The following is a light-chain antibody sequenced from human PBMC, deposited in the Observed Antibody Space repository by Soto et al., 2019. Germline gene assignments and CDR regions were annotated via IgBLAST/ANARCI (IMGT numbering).Light chain of an antibody. V-gene: IGKV3-15*01. J-gene: IGKJ5*01. Sequence: NVLTQSPATLSVSPGERATLSCRASQSISSNLAWYQQNPGQAPRLLIYHATARATGIPSRFSGSQSGTELTLTISSLQSEDFAVYYCQQYNRWPPITFGQGTRLEI. CDR3: QQYNRWPPIT. CDR1: QSISSN. CDR2: HAT.